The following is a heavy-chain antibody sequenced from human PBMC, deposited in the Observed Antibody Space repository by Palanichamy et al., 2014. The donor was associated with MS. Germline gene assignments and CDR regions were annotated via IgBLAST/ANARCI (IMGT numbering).Heavy chain of an antibody. CDR3: ARESSAADGVDH. J-gene: IGHJ4*02. V-gene: IGHV3-11*06. Sequence: QVQLVESGGGWVKPGGSLRLSCAASGFSFSDYYRTWIRQAPGKGLEWVSSISSTSYTNDADSVKGRFTISRDNAKNSLYLQMTSLTADDTAVYFCARESSAADGVDHWGQGTLVTVSS. D-gene: IGHD6-25*01. CDR2: ISSTSYT. CDR1: GFSFSDYY.